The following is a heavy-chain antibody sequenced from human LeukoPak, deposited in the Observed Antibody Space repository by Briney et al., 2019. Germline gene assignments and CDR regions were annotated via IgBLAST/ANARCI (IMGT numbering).Heavy chain of an antibody. CDR2: MNPNSGNT. J-gene: IGHJ4*02. Sequence: ASVKVSCKASGYSFTGYYMHWVRQATGQGLEWMGWMNPNSGNTGYAQKFQGRVTMTRNTSISTAYMELSSLRSEDTAVYYCARASTDSSGYYYGDPLDYWGQGTLVTVSS. CDR1: GYSFTGYY. V-gene: IGHV1-8*02. CDR3: ARASTDSSGYYYGDPLDY. D-gene: IGHD3-22*01.